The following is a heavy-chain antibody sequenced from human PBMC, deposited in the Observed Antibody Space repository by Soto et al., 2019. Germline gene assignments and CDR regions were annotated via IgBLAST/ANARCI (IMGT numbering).Heavy chain of an antibody. Sequence: GSLGRACPASGFTFSSYAMRLVRQAPGKGLEWVSAISGSGGSTYYADSVKGRFTISRDNSKNSLYLQMNSLRAEDTALYYCAKDMGVEGYYYGMDVWGQGSTVTVSS. V-gene: IGHV3-23*01. CDR1: GFTFSSYA. J-gene: IGHJ6*02. CDR2: ISGSGGST. CDR3: AKDMGVEGYYYGMDV. D-gene: IGHD2-15*01.